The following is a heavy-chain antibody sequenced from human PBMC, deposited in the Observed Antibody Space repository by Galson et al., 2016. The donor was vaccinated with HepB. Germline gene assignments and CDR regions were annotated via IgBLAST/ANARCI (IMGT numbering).Heavy chain of an antibody. CDR2: IYYTGST. CDR3: AGLLGVAAGGAPIDY. D-gene: IGHD6-13*01. V-gene: IGHV4-39*01. CDR1: GGSISSNSYY. Sequence: ETLSLTCTVSGGSISSNSYYWGWIRQPPGKGLEWIGSIYYTGSTYYNPSLKSRVTISVDTSKKQFSLKLRSVTVADTAVYYCAGLLGVAAGGAPIDYWGQGTLVTVSS. J-gene: IGHJ4*02.